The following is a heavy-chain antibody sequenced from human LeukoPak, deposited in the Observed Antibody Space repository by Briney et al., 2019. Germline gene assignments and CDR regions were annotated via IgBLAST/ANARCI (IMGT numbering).Heavy chain of an antibody. Sequence: SGGSLRLSFAASGFTFSSYSMNWVRQAPGKGLEWVSYISSSSSTIYYADSVKGRSTISRDNAKNSLYLQMNSLRAEDTAVYYCARGPLRFLEFASPPLYYFDYWGQGTLVTVSS. CDR2: ISSSSSTI. D-gene: IGHD3-3*01. V-gene: IGHV3-48*01. J-gene: IGHJ4*02. CDR1: GFTFSSYS. CDR3: ARGPLRFLEFASPPLYYFDY.